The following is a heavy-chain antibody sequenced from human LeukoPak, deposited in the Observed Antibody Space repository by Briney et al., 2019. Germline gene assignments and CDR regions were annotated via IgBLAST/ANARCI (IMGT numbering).Heavy chain of an antibody. Sequence: GGSLRLSCAASGFIFSDYYMSWLRQAPGKGLEWGAYISSSTRYTNYADSVKGRFSISRDNARNSLYLQTTSLRAEDTAVYYCARGGDSSGYSLSLTYWGQGTLVTVSS. J-gene: IGHJ4*02. D-gene: IGHD3-22*01. CDR2: ISSSTRYT. CDR1: GFIFSDYY. CDR3: ARGGDSSGYSLSLTY. V-gene: IGHV3-11*06.